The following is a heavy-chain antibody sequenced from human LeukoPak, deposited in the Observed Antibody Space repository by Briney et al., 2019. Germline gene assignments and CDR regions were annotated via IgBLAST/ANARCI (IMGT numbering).Heavy chain of an antibody. J-gene: IGHJ4*02. V-gene: IGHV3-15*01. CDR1: GFTFSTYA. D-gene: IGHD5-18*01. CDR3: TTDPTWIQLWSFDY. Sequence: GGSLRLSCAASGFTFSTYAMTWVRQAPGKGLEWVGRIKSKTDGGTTDYAAPVKGRFTISRDDSKNTLYLQMNSLKTEDTAVYYCTTDPTWIQLWSFDYWGQGTLVTVSS. CDR2: IKSKTDGGTT.